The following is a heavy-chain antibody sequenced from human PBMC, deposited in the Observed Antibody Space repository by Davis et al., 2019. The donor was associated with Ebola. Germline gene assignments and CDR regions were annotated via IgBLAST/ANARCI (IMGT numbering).Heavy chain of an antibody. CDR3: GKDITPGGLDS. V-gene: IGHV3-9*02. CDR2: FMWDGSKI. J-gene: IGHJ4*02. D-gene: IGHD2-15*01. CDR1: GFTSHEHA. Sequence: PGGSLRLSCSAPGFTSHEHAMHWVRQVPGQGLEWVSGFMWDGSKIGYADSVKGRFTISRDSAKNCLYLQMDSLRTEDTALYYCGKDITPGGLDSWGQGTLVTVSS.